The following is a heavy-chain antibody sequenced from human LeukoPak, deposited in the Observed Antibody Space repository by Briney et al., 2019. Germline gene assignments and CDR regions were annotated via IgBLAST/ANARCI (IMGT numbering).Heavy chain of an antibody. D-gene: IGHD6-25*01. CDR2: ISNDGDT. Sequence: PGGSLRLSCAASGFTVSSNYMSWVRQGPGKGLECVSVISNDGDTYYADSVKGRFTISRDTSKNTVSLQMNSLRAEDTAVYYCARGGSYYYYYMDVWGKGTTVTISS. V-gene: IGHV3-66*01. J-gene: IGHJ6*03. CDR1: GFTVSSNY. CDR3: ARGGSYYYYYMDV.